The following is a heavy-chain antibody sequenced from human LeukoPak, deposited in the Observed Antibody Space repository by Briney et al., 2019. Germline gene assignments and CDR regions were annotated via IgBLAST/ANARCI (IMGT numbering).Heavy chain of an antibody. J-gene: IGHJ6*02. Sequence: PGGSLRLSCAASGFTFSSYGMHWVRQAPGKGLDWVAVISSDGSKKYYADSVKGRFTVSRDNSKNTLSLQVSSLRSDDTAVYYCARELIFGANAETYYYYGMDVWGQGTTVTVSS. CDR1: GFTFSSYG. CDR3: ARELIFGANAETYYYYGMDV. V-gene: IGHV3-30*03. CDR2: ISSDGSKK. D-gene: IGHD3-3*01.